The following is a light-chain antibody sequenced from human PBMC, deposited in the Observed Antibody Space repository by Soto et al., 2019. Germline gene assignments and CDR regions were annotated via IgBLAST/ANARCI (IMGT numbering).Light chain of an antibody. CDR3: QQYRNWPT. V-gene: IGKV3-20*01. J-gene: IGKJ5*01. Sequence: EIVLTQSPGTLSLSPGERATLSCRASQSVSSGHLAWYQQKPGQAPRLLIYGVSSRATGIPDRFSGSGSGTEFSLTISSLQSEDFAVYYCQQYRNWPTFGQGTRLEIK. CDR1: QSVSSGH. CDR2: GVS.